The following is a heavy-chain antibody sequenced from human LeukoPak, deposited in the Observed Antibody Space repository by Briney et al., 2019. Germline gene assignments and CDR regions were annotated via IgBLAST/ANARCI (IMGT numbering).Heavy chain of an antibody. CDR3: ARGEVHYDILTGYPSPSNWFDP. D-gene: IGHD3-9*01. J-gene: IGHJ5*02. Sequence: SETLSLTCTVSGGSISSYYWSWIRQPPGKGLEWIGYIYYSGSTNYNPSLKSRVTIDTSKNQFSLKLSSVTAADTAVYYCARGEVHYDILTGYPSPSNWFDPWGQGTLVTVSA. CDR2: IYYSGST. CDR1: GGSISSYY. V-gene: IGHV4-59*01.